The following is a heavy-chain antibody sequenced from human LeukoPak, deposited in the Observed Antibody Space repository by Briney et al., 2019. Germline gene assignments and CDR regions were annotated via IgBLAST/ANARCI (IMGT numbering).Heavy chain of an antibody. CDR1: GYTFTDSY. CDR2: VNPLNGAT. J-gene: IGHJ6*02. Sequence: ASVTVSCKASGYTFTDSYLHWLRQVPGQGLEWMGWVNPLNGATNYARKFRGRVAVTTNTSIATVYMELSSLISDDTAVYYCARVEAAAFGVDVWGQGTTVTVSS. D-gene: IGHD3-10*01. CDR3: ARVEAAAFGVDV. V-gene: IGHV1-2*02.